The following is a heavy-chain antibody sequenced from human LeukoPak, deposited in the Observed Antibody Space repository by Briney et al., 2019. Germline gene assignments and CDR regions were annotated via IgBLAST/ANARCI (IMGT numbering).Heavy chain of an antibody. CDR1: GGSFSGYY. J-gene: IGHJ5*02. V-gene: IGHV4-34*01. Sequence: SETLSLTCAVYGGSFSGYYWSWIRQPPGKGLEWIGEINHSGSTNYNPSLKSRVTISVDTSKNQFSLKLSSVTAADTAVYYCARGPNDYDFWSGYSYSLNNWFDPWGQGTLVTVSS. CDR2: INHSGST. CDR3: ARGPNDYDFWSGYSYSLNNWFDP. D-gene: IGHD3-3*01.